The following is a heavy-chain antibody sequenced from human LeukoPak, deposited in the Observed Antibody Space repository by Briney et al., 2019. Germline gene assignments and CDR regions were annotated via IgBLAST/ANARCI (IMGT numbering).Heavy chain of an antibody. D-gene: IGHD6-13*01. J-gene: IGHJ4*02. Sequence: GGSLRLSSAASGFTFSSYAMSWVRQAPGKGLEWVSVISGNGGNTYYADSAKARFTISRDNSKNTVYLQMNSLRAEDTAVYYCAKDSAAATGSTSDWGQGTLVTVSS. CDR1: GFTFSSYA. CDR3: AKDSAAATGSTSD. V-gene: IGHV3-23*01. CDR2: ISGNGGNT.